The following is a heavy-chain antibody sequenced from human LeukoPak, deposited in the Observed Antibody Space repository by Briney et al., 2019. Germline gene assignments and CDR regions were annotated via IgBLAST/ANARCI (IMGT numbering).Heavy chain of an antibody. V-gene: IGHV4-39*01. CDR2: IYYSGRT. D-gene: IGHD3-22*01. J-gene: IGHJ1*01. Sequence: SETLSLTCSVSGDSFSRSDSYWDWIRQPPGKGREWLGTIYYSGRTYYSPSLKSLVTMSVDSSNNQFSLNLRSVTAADTAVYYCARRRYYDGSGYLEWGQGTLLSVSS. CDR1: GDSFSRSDSY. CDR3: ARRRYYDGSGYLE.